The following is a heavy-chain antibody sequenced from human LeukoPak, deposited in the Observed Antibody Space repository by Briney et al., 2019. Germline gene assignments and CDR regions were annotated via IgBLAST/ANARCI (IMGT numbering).Heavy chain of an antibody. J-gene: IGHJ5*02. V-gene: IGHV4-31*03. CDR3: ARERAVWFDP. CDR1: GGSISSGGYS. Sequence: SETLSLTCTVSGGSISSGGYSWSWIRQHPGKGLEWIGYIYYSGSTYYNPSLKSRVTISVDTSKNQFSLKLSSATAADTAVYYCARERAVWFDPWGQGTLVTVSS. CDR2: IYYSGST. D-gene: IGHD1-26*01.